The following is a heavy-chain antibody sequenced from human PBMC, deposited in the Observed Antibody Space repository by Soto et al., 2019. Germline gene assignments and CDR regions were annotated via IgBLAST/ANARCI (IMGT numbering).Heavy chain of an antibody. Sequence: QVQLQESGPGLVKPSQTLSLTCTVSGGSISSGGYYWSWIRQHPGKGLEWIGYTYYSGSTYYNPSLKSRVTISVDTSKNQFSLKLSSVTAADTAVYYCARAVRVLGEFPWTNWFDPWGQGTLVTVSS. CDR3: ARAVRVLGEFPWTNWFDP. CDR2: TYYSGST. V-gene: IGHV4-31*03. CDR1: GGSISSGGYY. D-gene: IGHD3-16*01. J-gene: IGHJ5*02.